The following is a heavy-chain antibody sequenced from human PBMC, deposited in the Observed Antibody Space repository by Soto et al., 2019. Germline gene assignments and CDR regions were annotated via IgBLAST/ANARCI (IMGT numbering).Heavy chain of an antibody. D-gene: IGHD4-4*01. J-gene: IGHJ6*02. CDR3: AADSTNDYSNYDYYGMDV. CDR2: IVVGSGNT. Sequence: QMQLVQSGPEVKKPGTSVKVSCKASGFTFTSSAVQWVRQARGQRLEWIGWIVVGSGNTNYAQKFQERVTITRDMSTSTAYMELSRLRSEDTAVYYCAADSTNDYSNYDYYGMDVWGQGTTVTVSS. CDR1: GFTFTSSA. V-gene: IGHV1-58*01.